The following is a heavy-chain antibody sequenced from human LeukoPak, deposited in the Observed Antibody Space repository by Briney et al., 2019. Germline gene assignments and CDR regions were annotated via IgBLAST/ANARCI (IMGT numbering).Heavy chain of an antibody. CDR2: INPSNGDT. CDR1: GYTFTAYY. V-gene: IGHV1-2*02. Sequence: ASVKVSCKASGYTFTAYYMHWVRQAPGQGLEWMGWINPSNGDTRYTQMFQGRVTMTRDTSASTAYMELSSLRSEDTAVYYCARDAAIVVVPAAMRGVNFDYWGQGTLVTVSS. J-gene: IGHJ4*02. CDR3: ARDAAIVVVPAAMRGVNFDY. D-gene: IGHD2-2*01.